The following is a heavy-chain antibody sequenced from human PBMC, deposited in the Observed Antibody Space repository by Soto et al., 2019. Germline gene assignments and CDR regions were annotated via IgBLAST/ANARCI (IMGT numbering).Heavy chain of an antibody. CDR1: GFTFSSYG. V-gene: IGHV3-33*01. D-gene: IGHD5-18*01. CDR3: ARGGYYYYYYGMDV. CDR2: IWYDGSNK. J-gene: IGHJ6*02. Sequence: PGGSLRLSCAASGFTFSSYGMHWVRQAPGKGLEWVAVIWYDGSNKYYADSVKGRFTISRDNSKNTLYLQMNSLRAEDTAVYYCARGGYYYYYYGMDVWGQGTTVTVSS.